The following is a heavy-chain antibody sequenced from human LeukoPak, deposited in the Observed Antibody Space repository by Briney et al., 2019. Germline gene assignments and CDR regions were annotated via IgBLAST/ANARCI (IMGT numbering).Heavy chain of an antibody. D-gene: IGHD4-17*01. CDR2: VYYSGNT. Sequence: SETPSLTCTVPGGSISSSSYHWGWIRQPPGKGLEWIGSVYYSGNTYYNPSLKSRVTISIDTSENQFSLKLSSVTAADTAVYYCARHGYGDYKKIDYWGQGTLVTVSS. CDR3: ARHGYGDYKKIDY. J-gene: IGHJ4*02. CDR1: GGSISSSSYH. V-gene: IGHV4-39*01.